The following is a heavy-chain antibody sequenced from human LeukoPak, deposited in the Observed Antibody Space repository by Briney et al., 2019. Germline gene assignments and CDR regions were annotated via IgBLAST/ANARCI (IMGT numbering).Heavy chain of an antibody. V-gene: IGHV3-74*03. CDR3: AKDYFGSLEY. Sequence: GGSLRLSCAASGFTFSMSWMHWVRQAPGKGLVWVSVIESDGSGATYADSVKGRFTISRDNAKNTVYLQMNSLRDEDTAVYYCAKDYFGSLEYWGQGTLVTVSS. J-gene: IGHJ4*02. D-gene: IGHD2-21*01. CDR1: GFTFSMSW. CDR2: IESDGSGA.